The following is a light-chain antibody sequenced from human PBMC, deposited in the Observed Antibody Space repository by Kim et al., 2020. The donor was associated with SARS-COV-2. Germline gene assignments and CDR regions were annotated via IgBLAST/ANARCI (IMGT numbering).Light chain of an antibody. CDR1: QSISSSH. CDR2: GAS. V-gene: IGKV3-20*01. Sequence: EIVLAQSPGTLSLSPRNRATLSCRASQSISSSHLAWYQQKPGQAPSLVIYGASTRATGIPDRFSGSGSGTDFTLTISRLEPEDFAVYYCQHYGTSPWTFGQGTKVDIK. J-gene: IGKJ1*01. CDR3: QHYGTSPWT.